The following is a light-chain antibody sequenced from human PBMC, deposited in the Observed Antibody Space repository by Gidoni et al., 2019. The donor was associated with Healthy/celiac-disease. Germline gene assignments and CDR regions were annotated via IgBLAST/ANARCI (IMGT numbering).Light chain of an antibody. Sequence: EIVLTQPPGPLSLPPGQRATLSCRASQSVSSSYLAWYLQKPGQAPRLFVYGSSSRAPGIPDRFSGGGSGTEVTLTISRLEPADFAVYYCQQYGSTTYTFGQXTKLEIK. V-gene: IGKV3-20*01. CDR3: QQYGSTTYT. CDR2: GSS. J-gene: IGKJ2*01. CDR1: QSVSSSY.